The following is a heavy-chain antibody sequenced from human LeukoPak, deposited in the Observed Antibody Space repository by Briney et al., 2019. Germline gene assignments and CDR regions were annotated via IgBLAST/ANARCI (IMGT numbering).Heavy chain of an antibody. CDR2: IIPIFGTA. Sequence: SVKVSCKASGGTFSSYAMSWVRQAPGKGLEWMGGIIPIFGTANYAQKFQGRVTITTDESTSTAYMELSSLRSEDTAVYYCARDCSSTSCYDYWGQGTLVTVSS. D-gene: IGHD2-2*01. CDR3: ARDCSSTSCYDY. J-gene: IGHJ4*02. CDR1: GGTFSSYA. V-gene: IGHV1-69*05.